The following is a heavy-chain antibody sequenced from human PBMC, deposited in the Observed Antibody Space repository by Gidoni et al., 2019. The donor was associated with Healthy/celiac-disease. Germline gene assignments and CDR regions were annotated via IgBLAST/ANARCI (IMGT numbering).Heavy chain of an antibody. CDR1: GGSSSSYY. CDR2: IYYSGST. CDR3: ARERGYSYGYPLYFDY. V-gene: IGHV4-59*01. J-gene: IGHJ4*02. Sequence: QVQLQESGPGLVKPSETLSLTCTVSGGSSSSYYWSWIRQPPGKGLEWMGYIYYSGSTNYNPSLKSRVTISVDTSKNQFSLKLSSVTAADTAVYYCARERGYSYGYPLYFDYWGQGTLVTVSS. D-gene: IGHD5-18*01.